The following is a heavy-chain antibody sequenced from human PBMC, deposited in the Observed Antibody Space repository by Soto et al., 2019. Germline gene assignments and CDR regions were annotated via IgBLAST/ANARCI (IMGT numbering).Heavy chain of an antibody. V-gene: IGHV1-46*01. D-gene: IGHD3-22*01. CDR1: GYTFTSYY. CDR3: AADSSGTPV. Sequence: ASVKVPCKASGYTFTSYYMHPVRQAPGQGLEWMGIINPSGGSTSYAQKFQGRVTMTRDTSTSTVYMELSSLRSEDTAVDYCAADSSGTPVWGQGTLVTVSS. CDR2: INPSGGST. J-gene: IGHJ4*02.